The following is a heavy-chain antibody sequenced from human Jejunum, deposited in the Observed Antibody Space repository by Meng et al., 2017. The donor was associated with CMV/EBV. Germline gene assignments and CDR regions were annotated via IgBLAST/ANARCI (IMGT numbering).Heavy chain of an antibody. CDR2: IIPIFAKP. Sequence: QVLLVQSGAEVKTPGSSGRVSCKASGGSLNNSTVHWVRQPPGQGLEWMGLIIPIFAKPNYAQNFQGRLTITADESATTGYMELSSLRSGDTAVYFCATDYNGGGLDSWGQGTMVTVSS. CDR1: GGSLNNST. V-gene: IGHV1-69*12. D-gene: IGHD3-10*01. CDR3: ATDYNGGGLDS. J-gene: IGHJ5*01.